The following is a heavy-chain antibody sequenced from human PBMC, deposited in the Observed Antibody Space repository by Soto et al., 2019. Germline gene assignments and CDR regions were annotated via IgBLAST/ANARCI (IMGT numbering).Heavy chain of an antibody. D-gene: IGHD6-19*01. V-gene: IGHV4-4*07. Sequence: PSETLSLTCTVSGGSISSYYWSWIRQPAGKGLEWIGRIYTSGSTNYNPSLKSRVTMSVDTSKNQFSLKLSPVTAADTAVYCCAREYPIAVAGGWFDPWGQGTLVTVSS. CDR2: IYTSGST. J-gene: IGHJ5*02. CDR1: GGSISSYY. CDR3: AREYPIAVAGGWFDP.